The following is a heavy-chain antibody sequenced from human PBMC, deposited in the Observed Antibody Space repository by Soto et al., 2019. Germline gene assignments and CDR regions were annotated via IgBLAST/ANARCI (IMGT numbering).Heavy chain of an antibody. CDR2: INHDGSST. J-gene: IGHJ4*02. D-gene: IGHD6-13*01. Sequence: EVQLVESGGGLVQPGGSLRLSCAASGFTFSSYWMHWVRQAPGKGLVWVSRINHDGSSTRYADLVKGRFTISRDNAKNSLFLQMNSLRAEDTAVYYCARGRGAAADYFDFWGQGTLVTVSS. CDR1: GFTFSSYW. V-gene: IGHV3-74*01. CDR3: ARGRGAAADYFDF.